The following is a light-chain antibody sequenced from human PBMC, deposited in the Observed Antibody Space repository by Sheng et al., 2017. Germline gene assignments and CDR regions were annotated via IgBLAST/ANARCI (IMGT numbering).Light chain of an antibody. CDR2: RSS. CDR3: EQYGNSPYT. J-gene: IGKJ2*01. V-gene: IGKV3-20*01. CDR1: QTLTGGE. Sequence: EIVLRQSPGSLSLSPGDSATLSCRASQTLTGGELAWYQQKSGQPPRLLIYRSSKRAAGIPERFSGSGSEKDFTLVIRRLETEDVATYYCEQYGNSPYTFGQGT.